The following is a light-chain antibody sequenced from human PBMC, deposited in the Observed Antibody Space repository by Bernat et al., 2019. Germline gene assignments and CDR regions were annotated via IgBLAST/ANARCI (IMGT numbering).Light chain of an antibody. CDR2: LYK. CDR3: AAWDDGLNAWL. Sequence: QSVLTQPPSASGTPGQSITISCSGTTSNIGINAVHWYQHLPGAAPQLLIYLYKDRPSGVPVRFPGVKSGTSASLAISGLHSGDDGVYYCAAWDDGLNAWLFGGGTKLTVL. CDR1: TSNIGINA. J-gene: IGLJ3*02. V-gene: IGLV1-44*01.